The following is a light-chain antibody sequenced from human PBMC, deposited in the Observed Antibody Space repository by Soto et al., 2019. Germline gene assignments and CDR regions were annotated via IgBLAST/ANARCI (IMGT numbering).Light chain of an antibody. V-gene: IGKV3-15*01. J-gene: IGKJ1*01. Sequence: EIVMTPSPATLSVSPGERATLSCRASRSVSSNLAWYQQKPGQAPRLLMYAVSTRATGIPARFSGSGSGTEFTLTISSLQSEDIAIYYCQQYDKWPPWTIGQGTKVDIK. CDR2: AVS. CDR1: RSVSSN. CDR3: QQYDKWPPWT.